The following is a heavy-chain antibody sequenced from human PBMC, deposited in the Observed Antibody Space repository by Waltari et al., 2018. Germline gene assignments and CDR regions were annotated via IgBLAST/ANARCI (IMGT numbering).Heavy chain of an antibody. CDR2: IYYSGRT. Sequence: QLQLQESGPGLVKPSETLSLTCTVSGGSISSSSYYWGWIRQPPGKGLEWIGSIYYSGRTYYNPTLKSRVTISVDTSKNQFSRKLSSVTAADTAVYYCARHPRQLGNHYYYYGMDVWGQGTTVTVSS. CDR1: GGSISSSSYY. V-gene: IGHV4-39*01. D-gene: IGHD7-27*01. CDR3: ARHPRQLGNHYYYYGMDV. J-gene: IGHJ6*02.